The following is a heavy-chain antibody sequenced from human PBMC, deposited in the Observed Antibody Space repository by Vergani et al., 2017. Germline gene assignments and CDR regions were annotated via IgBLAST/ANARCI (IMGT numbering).Heavy chain of an antibody. J-gene: IGHJ4*02. CDR2: IYYDGSNA. CDR3: ARSRYDSSGFSTIFRY. D-gene: IGHD3-22*01. Sequence: QGQLVESGGGIVQPGRSLTLSCVASRSTFKTYGMHWVRQAPGKGLEWVGLIYYDGSNAYYADSVKGRFTISRDNSKNTLYLQMSSLRAEDTAVYYCARSRYDSSGFSTIFRYWGQGTLVTVSS. V-gene: IGHV3-33*01. CDR1: RSTFKTYG.